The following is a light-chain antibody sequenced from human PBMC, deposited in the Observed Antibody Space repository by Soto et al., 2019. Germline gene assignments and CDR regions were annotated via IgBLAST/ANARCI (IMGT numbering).Light chain of an antibody. CDR3: HQHGNSPQT. CDR1: QSVSSSY. J-gene: IGKJ1*01. Sequence: EIVLTQSPGTLSLSPGERATLSCRANQSVSSSYLAWYQHTPGQAPRLLIYGTFSRATGIPDRFSGSGSGTDFTLTISRLEPEDFAVYYCHQHGNSPQTFGQGTKVEIK. CDR2: GTF. V-gene: IGKV3-20*01.